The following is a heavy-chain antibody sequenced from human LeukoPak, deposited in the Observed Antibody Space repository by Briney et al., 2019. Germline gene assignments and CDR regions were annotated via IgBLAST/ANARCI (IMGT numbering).Heavy chain of an antibody. CDR1: GGTFSSYA. CDR2: IIPIFGTA. J-gene: IGHJ4*02. Sequence: SVKVSCKASGGTFSSYAISWVRQAPRQGLEWMGMIIPIFGTANYAQKFQGRVTITTDESTSTAYMELSSLRSEDTAVYYCARESGYSDSSGYLDYWGQGTLVTVSS. D-gene: IGHD3-22*01. CDR3: ARESGYSDSSGYLDY. V-gene: IGHV1-69*05.